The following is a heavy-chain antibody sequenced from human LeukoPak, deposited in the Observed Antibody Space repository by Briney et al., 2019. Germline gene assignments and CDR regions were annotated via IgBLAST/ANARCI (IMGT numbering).Heavy chain of an antibody. CDR1: GYTFIPYY. CDR3: ARGLWAAAGMRYYGMDV. V-gene: IGHV1-2*02. Sequence: GSVTVSCQASGYTFIPYYMHWVRQAPGKGREWVGCINHNSGGTNYAQKFQGRVTMTRDTSISTAYMELSRLRSDDTAVYYCARGLWAAAGMRYYGMDVWGQGTTVTVSS. J-gene: IGHJ6*02. CDR2: INHNSGGT. D-gene: IGHD6-13*01.